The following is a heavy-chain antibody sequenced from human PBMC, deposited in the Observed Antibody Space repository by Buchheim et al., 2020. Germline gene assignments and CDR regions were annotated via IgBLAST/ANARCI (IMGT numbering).Heavy chain of an antibody. CDR3: ARVGTVRYYYYYGMDV. Sequence: QLQLVQSGAEVKKPGASVKVSCKASGYTFTSYYMHWVRQAPGQGLEWMGIINPSGGSTSYAQKFQGRVTMPRDTSTSTVYMELSSLRSEDTAVYYCARVGTVRYYYYYGMDVWGQGTT. CDR2: INPSGGST. V-gene: IGHV1-46*01. CDR1: GYTFTSYY. D-gene: IGHD4-17*01. J-gene: IGHJ6*02.